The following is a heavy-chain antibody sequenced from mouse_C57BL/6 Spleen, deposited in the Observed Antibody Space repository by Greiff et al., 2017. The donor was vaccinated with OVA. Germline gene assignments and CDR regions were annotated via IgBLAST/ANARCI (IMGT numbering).Heavy chain of an antibody. CDR2: IWSGGST. Sequence: QVQLQQSGPGLVQPSQSLSITCTVSGFSLTSYGVHWVRQSPGKGLEWLGVIWSGGSTDYNAAFISRLSISKDNSKSQVFFKMNSPQADDTAIYYCARNFDYGSRYFDYWGQGTTLTVSS. D-gene: IGHD1-1*01. V-gene: IGHV2-2*01. J-gene: IGHJ2*01. CDR1: GFSLTSYG. CDR3: ARNFDYGSRYFDY.